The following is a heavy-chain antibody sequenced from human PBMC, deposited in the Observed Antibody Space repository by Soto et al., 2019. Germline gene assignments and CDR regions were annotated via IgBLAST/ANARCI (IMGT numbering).Heavy chain of an antibody. V-gene: IGHV3-30*03. D-gene: IGHD3-3*01. CDR1: GFTINRND. Sequence: QVHLVESGGGVVQPGGSLRLSCAASGFTINRNDMYWVRQAPGKGPEWVAVMSFDGNHQHYADSVKGRFTISRDNSKNTLSLEMNSLRRDDTAVYYCASCERFPRVGVDYYALDVWGQGTTVIVSS. CDR2: MSFDGNHQ. CDR3: ASCERFPRVGVDYYALDV. J-gene: IGHJ6*02.